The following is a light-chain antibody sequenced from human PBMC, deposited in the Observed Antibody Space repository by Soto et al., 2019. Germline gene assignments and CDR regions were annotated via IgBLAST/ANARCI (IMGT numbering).Light chain of an antibody. CDR1: SSNIGSNY. Sequence: QSVLTQPPSASGTPGQRVTISCSGSSSNIGSNYVYWYQQLPGTVPQLLIYRNSERPSGVPDRFSGSKSGTSAALAISGLRSEDEADYYCAAWDASLSGVVFGGGTQLTVL. J-gene: IGLJ2*01. CDR3: AAWDASLSGVV. V-gene: IGLV1-47*01. CDR2: RNS.